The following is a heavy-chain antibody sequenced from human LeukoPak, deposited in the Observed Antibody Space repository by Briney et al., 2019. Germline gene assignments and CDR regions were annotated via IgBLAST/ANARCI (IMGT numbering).Heavy chain of an antibody. CDR2: IKQDGSEK. CDR1: GFTFSSYW. J-gene: IGHJ4*02. V-gene: IGHV3-7*01. D-gene: IGHD6-19*01. Sequence: GGSLRLSCAASGFTFSSYWMSWVRQAPGKGLKWVANIKQDGSEKYYVDSVKGRFTISRDNAKNSLYLQMNSLRAEDTAVFYCASLISVAGRQDYWGQGTLVTVSS. CDR3: ASLISVAGRQDY.